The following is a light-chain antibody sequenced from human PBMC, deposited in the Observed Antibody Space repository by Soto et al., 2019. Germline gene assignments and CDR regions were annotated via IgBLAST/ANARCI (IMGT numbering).Light chain of an antibody. CDR3: QQHANWPLT. CDR2: EAS. Sequence: EIVLTQSPATLSLSPGERATLSCRASQSVGNNLSWYQQKPGQAPGLLIYEASTRATGIPDRFSGSGSGTDFTLTISSLEPEDFAVYYCQQHANWPLTFGGGTKVEIK. CDR1: QSVGNN. J-gene: IGKJ4*01. V-gene: IGKV3-11*01.